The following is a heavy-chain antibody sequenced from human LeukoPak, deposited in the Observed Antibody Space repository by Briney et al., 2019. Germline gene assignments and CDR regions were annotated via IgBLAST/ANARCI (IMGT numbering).Heavy chain of an antibody. J-gene: IGHJ5*02. V-gene: IGHV4-34*01. CDR1: GGSFSGYY. D-gene: IGHD2/OR15-2a*01. CDR3: ARGNIRGIYYYGCWFDP. CDR2: INHSGST. Sequence: PSETLSLTCAVYGGSFSGYYWSWIRQPPGKGLEWIGEINHSGSTNYNPSLKSRVTISVDTSKNQFSLKLSSETAADTAVYYCARGNIRGIYYYGCWFDPWGQGTLVTVSS.